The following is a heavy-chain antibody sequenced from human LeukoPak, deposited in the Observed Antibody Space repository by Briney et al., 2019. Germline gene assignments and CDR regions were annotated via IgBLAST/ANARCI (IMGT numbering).Heavy chain of an antibody. Sequence: SETLSLTCAVYGGSFSGHYWSWIRQPPGKGLEWIGEINHSGSTNYNPSLKSRVTISVDTSKNQFSLKLSSVTAADTAVYYCARVRGYYDYWGQGTLVTVSS. CDR1: GGSFSGHY. J-gene: IGHJ4*02. D-gene: IGHD3-22*01. CDR2: INHSGST. CDR3: ARVRGYYDY. V-gene: IGHV4-34*01.